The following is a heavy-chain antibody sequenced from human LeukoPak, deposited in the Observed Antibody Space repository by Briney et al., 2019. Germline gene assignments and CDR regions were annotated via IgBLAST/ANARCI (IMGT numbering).Heavy chain of an antibody. V-gene: IGHV1-46*01. CDR1: GHTFTTYY. D-gene: IGHD2-15*01. CDR3: AREAGIGTWIGYCSGDNCRTRFDY. CDR2: INPSGGST. J-gene: IGHJ4*02. Sequence: ASVKVSCKASGHTFTTYYVHLVRQAPGQGLEWMGLINPSGGSTTYAQKFQGRVTMTRDTSTSTVYMELSSLRSDDTAVYFCAREAGIGTWIGYCSGDNCRTRFDYWGQGTLVTVSS.